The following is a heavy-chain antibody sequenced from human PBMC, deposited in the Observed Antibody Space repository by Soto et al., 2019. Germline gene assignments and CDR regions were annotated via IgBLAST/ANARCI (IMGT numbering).Heavy chain of an antibody. V-gene: IGHV3-48*02. D-gene: IGHD3-22*01. CDR1: GFTFSNYN. J-gene: IGHJ6*02. CDR2: ISSSSSTI. CDR3: ARLPTAAYYFDRDV. Sequence: GGSLRLSCAASGFTFSNYNMNWVRQAPGKGLEWLSYISSSSSTIFYADSVKGRFTISRDNAKNSLYLQMNSLRDEDTAVYYCARLPTAAYYFDRDVWGQGTTVTVSS.